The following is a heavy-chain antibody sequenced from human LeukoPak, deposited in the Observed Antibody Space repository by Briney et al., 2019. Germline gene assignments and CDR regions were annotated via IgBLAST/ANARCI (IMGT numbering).Heavy chain of an antibody. CDR3: ARDGGVAGGTTGAFDI. CDR1: GYTFTNYG. J-gene: IGHJ3*02. V-gene: IGHV1-18*01. CDR2: ISAYNGDT. D-gene: IGHD1-26*01. Sequence: ASVKVSCKASGYTFTNYGITWVRQAPGQGLEWLGWISAYNGDTNYEQKLQGRVTMTTDTSTSTAYMELRSLRSDDTAVYYCARDGGVAGGTTGAFDIWGQGTMVTVSS.